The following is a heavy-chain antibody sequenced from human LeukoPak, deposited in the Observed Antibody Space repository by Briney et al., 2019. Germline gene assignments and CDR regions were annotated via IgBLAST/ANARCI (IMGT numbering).Heavy chain of an antibody. CDR1: GFTFSSYA. V-gene: IGHV3-23*01. J-gene: IGHJ6*02. D-gene: IGHD6-6*01. CDR3: AREYSSSFSPYYYGMDV. CDR2: ISGGGGST. Sequence: PGGSLRLSCAASGFTFSSYAMSWVRQAPGKGLEWVSTISGGGGSTYYADSVKGRFTISRDNSKNTLYLQMNSLRAEDTAVYYCAREYSSSFSPYYYGMDVWGQGTTVTVSS.